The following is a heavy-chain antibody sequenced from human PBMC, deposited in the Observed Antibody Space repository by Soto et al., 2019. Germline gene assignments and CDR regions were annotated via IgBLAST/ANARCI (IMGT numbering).Heavy chain of an antibody. V-gene: IGHV1-46*03. D-gene: IGHD2-15*01. Sequence: ASVTVSCKASGGTLSSYTISWVRQAPGQGLEWMGIINPSGGSTSYAQKFQGRVTMTRDTSTSTVYMELSSLRSEDTAVYYCARGPPGYCSGGSCYGANYYYGMDVWGQGTTVTVSS. J-gene: IGHJ6*02. CDR1: GGTLSSYT. CDR2: INPSGGST. CDR3: ARGPPGYCSGGSCYGANYYYGMDV.